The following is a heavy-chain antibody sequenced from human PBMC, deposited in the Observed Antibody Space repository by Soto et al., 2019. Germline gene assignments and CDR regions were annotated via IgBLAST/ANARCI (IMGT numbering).Heavy chain of an antibody. D-gene: IGHD5-18*01. CDR2: IIPIFGTA. CDR3: ASRGHSYGPYYYYGMDV. J-gene: IGHJ6*02. V-gene: IGHV1-69*06. CDR1: GGTFSSYA. Sequence: ASVKVSCKASGGTFSSYAISWVRQAPGQGLEWMGGIIPIFGTANYAQKFQGRVTITADKSTSTAYMELSSLRSEDTAVYYCASRGHSYGPYYYYGMDVWGQGTTVTVSS.